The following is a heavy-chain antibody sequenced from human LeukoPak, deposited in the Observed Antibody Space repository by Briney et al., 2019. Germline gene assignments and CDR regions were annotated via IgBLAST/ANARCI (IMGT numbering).Heavy chain of an antibody. Sequence: SETLSLTCSVFGGSIRSSGNYWGWIRQPPGKGLEWIGSISYNGNTSYNPSLKSRVTVSADTSKNQFSLNLNSVTASDQAVYYCARHPVWHDGSVYYGYFFDYWGQGALVTVSS. CDR1: GGSIRSSGNY. CDR2: ISYNGNT. V-gene: IGHV4-39*01. D-gene: IGHD3-22*01. CDR3: ARHPVWHDGSVYYGYFFDY. J-gene: IGHJ4*02.